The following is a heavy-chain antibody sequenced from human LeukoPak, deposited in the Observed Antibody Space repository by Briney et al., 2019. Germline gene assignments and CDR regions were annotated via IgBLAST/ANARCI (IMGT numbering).Heavy chain of an antibody. D-gene: IGHD2-2*01. CDR3: ARTLWYCSSTSCYPIDAAYYFDN. Sequence: SETLSLTCTVSGGSISSTSYYWGWIRQPPGKGLEWVGSIYYSGSTYYSPSLKSRVTISVDTSNNQFSLKLSSVTAADTAVYYCARTLWYCSSTSCYPIDAAYYFDNWGQGTLVTVSS. CDR1: GGSISSTSYY. V-gene: IGHV4-39*01. J-gene: IGHJ4*02. CDR2: IYYSGST.